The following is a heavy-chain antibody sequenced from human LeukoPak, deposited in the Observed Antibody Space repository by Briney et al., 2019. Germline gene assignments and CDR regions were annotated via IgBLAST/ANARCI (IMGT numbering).Heavy chain of an antibody. CDR1: GYTFTGYY. V-gene: IGHV1-46*01. Sequence: ASVKVSCKASGYTFTGYYMHWVRQAPGQGLEWMGIINPSGGSTSYAQKFQGRVTMTRDTSTSTVYMELSSLRSEDTAVCYCASPGEKDYYFDYWGQGTLVTVSS. J-gene: IGHJ4*02. CDR3: ASPGEKDYYFDY. D-gene: IGHD3-16*01. CDR2: INPSGGST.